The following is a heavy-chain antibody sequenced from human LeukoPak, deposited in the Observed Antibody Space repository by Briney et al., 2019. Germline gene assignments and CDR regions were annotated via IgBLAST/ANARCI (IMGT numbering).Heavy chain of an antibody. V-gene: IGHV3-7*01. D-gene: IGHD5-18*01. CDR1: GFTFSSYS. CDR3: ARHLSGVTGYTYGRGIDY. J-gene: IGHJ4*02. Sequence: GGSLRLSCAASGFTFSSYSMNWVRQAPGKGLEWVANIKKDGSEKYYVDSVKGRFTISRDNAKKSLYLQMYSLRAEDTAVYYCARHLSGVTGYTYGRGIDYWGQGTLVTVSS. CDR2: IKKDGSEK.